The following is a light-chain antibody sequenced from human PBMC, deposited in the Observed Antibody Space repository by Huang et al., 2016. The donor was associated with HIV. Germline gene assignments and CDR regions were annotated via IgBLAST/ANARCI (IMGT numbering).Light chain of an antibody. V-gene: IGKV1-5*03. CDR3: QQYHSYSWT. CDR2: KAS. Sequence: DIQMTQSPSTLSASVGDRVTITCRASQSISYWLAWYQQKPGKAPNLLIYKASSLQSGVPSRFSGSGSGTEFTLTISSPQPDDFASYYCQQYHSYSWTFGQGTKVEIK. CDR1: QSISYW. J-gene: IGKJ1*01.